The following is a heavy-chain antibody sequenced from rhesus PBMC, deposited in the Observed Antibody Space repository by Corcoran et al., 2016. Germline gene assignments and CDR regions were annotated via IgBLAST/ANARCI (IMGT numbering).Heavy chain of an antibody. CDR1: GGSISSSY. D-gene: IGHD7-45*01. V-gene: IGHV4S11*01. CDR2: IDSSGST. CDR3: AREENWGDYFDY. J-gene: IGHJ4*01. Sequence: QVQLQESGPGLVMPSETLSLTCAVSGGSISSSYWSWIRQAPGKGLEWIGRIDSSGSTYYNPSLKRRVTLSVDTSKNQLSLKLSSVTAADTAVYYCAREENWGDYFDYWGQGVLVTVSS.